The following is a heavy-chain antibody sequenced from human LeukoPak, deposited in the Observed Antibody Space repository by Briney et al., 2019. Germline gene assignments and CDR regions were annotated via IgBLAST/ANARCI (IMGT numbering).Heavy chain of an antibody. Sequence: GRSLRPSCAAAGLTFTSLDMHWVRQPTRQGLESVSTIGTASDTYYPGSVEGRFTLSRDNAKNSLYLQMNSLTAGDTAVYYCARGPPRGKYYYMDVWGKGTTVTVSS. CDR3: ARGPPRGKYYYMDV. CDR1: GLTFTSLD. CDR2: IGTASDT. J-gene: IGHJ6*03. D-gene: IGHD1-1*01. V-gene: IGHV3-13*01.